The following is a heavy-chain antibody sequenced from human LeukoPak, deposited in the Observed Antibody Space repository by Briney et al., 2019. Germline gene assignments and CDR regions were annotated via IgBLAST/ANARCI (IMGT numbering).Heavy chain of an antibody. CDR1: DGSFSGYH. Sequence: SETLSLTCAVYDGSFSGYHWSLIRQPPGKGREWIREINQRGSTNYNPSLKSRVTMSVDTSKNQFSLKLSSVTAADTAVYYCARGRGAARFVTIEFDYWGQGALVTVSS. CDR3: ARGRGAARFVTIEFDY. D-gene: IGHD6-6*01. CDR2: INQRGST. J-gene: IGHJ4*02. V-gene: IGHV4-34*01.